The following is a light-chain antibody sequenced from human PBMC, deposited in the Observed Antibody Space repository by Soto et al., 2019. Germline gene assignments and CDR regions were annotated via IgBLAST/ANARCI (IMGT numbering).Light chain of an antibody. CDR3: QQYNNWPPYT. Sequence: EIVMTQSPATLSVSPGERATLSCRASQSVNIHLAWYQQKPGQAPRLLIYGASTRATGIPARFSGSGSGTEFTLTISSLQSEDFAVYYCQQYNNWPPYTFGQGTKLEIK. J-gene: IGKJ2*01. CDR2: GAS. CDR1: QSVNIH. V-gene: IGKV3-15*01.